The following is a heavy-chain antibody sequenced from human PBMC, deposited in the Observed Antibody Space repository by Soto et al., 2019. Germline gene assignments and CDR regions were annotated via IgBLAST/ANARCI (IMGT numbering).Heavy chain of an antibody. CDR1: GGSISSGGYS. Sequence: SETLSLTCAVSGGSISSGGYSWSWIRPPPGKGLEWIGYIYHSGSTYYNPSLKSRVTISVDRSKNQFSLKLSSVTAADTAVYYCVRVPDRWGQGTLVTVSS. D-gene: IGHD2-2*01. CDR2: IYHSGST. CDR3: VRVPDR. J-gene: IGHJ5*02. V-gene: IGHV4-30-2*01.